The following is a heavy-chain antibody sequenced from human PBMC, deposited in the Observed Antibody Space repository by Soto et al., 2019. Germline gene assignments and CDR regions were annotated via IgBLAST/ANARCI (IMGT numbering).Heavy chain of an antibody. D-gene: IGHD6-19*01. V-gene: IGHV1-24*01. Sequence: QVQLVQSGAEVKKPGASVRVSCRVSGNSLTESSIHWVRQAPGKGLEWMGGFDVEEGGPVYAQTVQGRVTMTTDTSTGTVYMELRSLKSDDTAIYYCSRFIMVGGWFDPNYYHGMDVWGQGTTVTVSS. CDR1: GNSLTESS. CDR3: SRFIMVGGWFDPNYYHGMDV. CDR2: FDVEEGGP. J-gene: IGHJ6*02.